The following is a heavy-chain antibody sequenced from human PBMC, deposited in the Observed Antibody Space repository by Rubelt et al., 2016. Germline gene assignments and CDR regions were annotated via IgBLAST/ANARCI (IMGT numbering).Heavy chain of an antibody. D-gene: IGHD6-19*01. CDR2: INHSGST. CDR3: ARVSGWYRAPGQDFDY. Sequence: QVQLQQWGAGLLKPSETLSLTCAVYGGSFSGYYWSWIRQPPGKGLEWLGEINHSGSTNYNPSLKSRVTISVDTSKSQVSLERSSVTAADTAVYYCARVSGWYRAPGQDFDYWGQGTLVTVSS. J-gene: IGHJ4*02. CDR1: GGSFSGYY. V-gene: IGHV4-34*01.